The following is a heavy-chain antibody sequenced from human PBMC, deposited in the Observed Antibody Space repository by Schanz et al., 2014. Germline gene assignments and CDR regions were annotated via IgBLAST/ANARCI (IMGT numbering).Heavy chain of an antibody. V-gene: IGHV1-46*03. Sequence: QVQLVQSGAEVKKPGVSVKVSCKASGYTFTTYYIHWVRQAPGQGLEWMGKINPSSGSTSYAQKFQGRVTMTRDTSTSTVYMELSSLRSEDTAVYYCARDGEAAAGCDYWGQGTLXTVSS. CDR2: INPSSGST. CDR3: ARDGEAAAGCDY. J-gene: IGHJ4*02. D-gene: IGHD6-13*01. CDR1: GYTFTTYY.